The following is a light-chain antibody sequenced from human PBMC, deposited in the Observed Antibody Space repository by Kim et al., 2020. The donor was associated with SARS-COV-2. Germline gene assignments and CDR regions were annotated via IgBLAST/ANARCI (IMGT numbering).Light chain of an antibody. J-gene: IGLJ2*01. Sequence: TSPCSGSESSLVYNTVNWDQQLRGTAPKLLIYSNNQRPSGVPYRSAGSKSGASASLASSGLQSEDEADYYCAAWDDSLNGVVFGGGTQLTVL. V-gene: IGLV1-44*01. CDR3: AAWDDSLNGVV. CDR1: ESSLVYNT. CDR2: SNN.